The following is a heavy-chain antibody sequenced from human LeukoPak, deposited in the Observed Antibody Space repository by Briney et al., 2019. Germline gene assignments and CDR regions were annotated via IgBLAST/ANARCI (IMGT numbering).Heavy chain of an antibody. J-gene: IGHJ4*02. D-gene: IGHD5-18*01. CDR3: ARGRYSYGFAFDY. Sequence: ASVKVSCKASGYTFTCYDINWVRQATGQGLEWMGWMNPNSGNTGYAQKFQGRVTMTRNTSISTAYMELSSLRSEDTAVYYCARGRYSYGFAFDYWGQGTLVTVSS. CDR2: MNPNSGNT. V-gene: IGHV1-8*01. CDR1: GYTFTCYD.